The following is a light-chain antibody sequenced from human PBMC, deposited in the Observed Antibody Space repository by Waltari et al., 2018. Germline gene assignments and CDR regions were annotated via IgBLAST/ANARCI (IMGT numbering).Light chain of an antibody. V-gene: IGLV2-14*01. CDR1: TGDIGSYNY. J-gene: IGLJ1*01. CDR2: DVD. CDR3: SSYTSGASVDV. Sequence: QSALTQPASVSGSPGQPITITCTGTTGDIGSYNYVSWYQQYPGEAPKLIVYDVDNRPSGITERVCVSKSGNTASLTISGLQTEDEADYYCSSYTSGASVDVFGTGTRVTVL.